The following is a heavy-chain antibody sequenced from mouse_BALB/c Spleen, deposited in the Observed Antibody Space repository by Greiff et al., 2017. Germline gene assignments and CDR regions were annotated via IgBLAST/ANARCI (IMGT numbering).Heavy chain of an antibody. V-gene: IGHV2-6-7*01. J-gene: IGHJ3*01. CDR2: IWGDGST. CDR3: ARSYEYDEAWFAY. CDR1: GFSLTGYG. D-gene: IGHD2-4*01. Sequence: QVQLKESGPGLVAPSQSLSITCTVSGFSLTGYGVNWVRQPPGKGLEWLGMIWGDGSTDYNSALKSRLSISKDNSKSQVFLKMNSLQTDDTARYYCARSYEYDEAWFAYWGQGTLVTVSA.